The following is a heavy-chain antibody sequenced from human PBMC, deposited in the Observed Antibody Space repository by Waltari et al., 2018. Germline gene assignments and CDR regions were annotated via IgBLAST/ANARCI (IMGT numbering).Heavy chain of an antibody. Sequence: QVQLVQSGAEVKKPGASVKVSCKASGYTFTGYYMHWVRRAPGQGLEGMGGSNPTSGGPKTAQKCQWWGTMNRATSISTAYMGLSMLRSDDTAVYYCARRSVGYRDACDIWGQGTMVTVSS. V-gene: IGHV1-2*04. CDR2: SNPTSGGP. CDR1: GYTFTGYY. CDR3: ARRSVGYRDACDI. D-gene: IGHD2-15*01. J-gene: IGHJ3*02.